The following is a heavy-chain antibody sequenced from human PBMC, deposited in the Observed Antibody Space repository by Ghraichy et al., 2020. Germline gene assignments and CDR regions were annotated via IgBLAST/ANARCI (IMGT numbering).Heavy chain of an antibody. CDR3: ARHYVPRITMIKSGYWFAFDI. Sequence: SETLSLTCTVSGGSISSYYWSWIRQPPGKGLEWIGYIYYSGSTNYNPSLKSRVTISVDTSKNQFSLKLSSVTAADTAVYYCARHYVPRITMIKSGYWFAFDIWGQGTMVTVSS. V-gene: IGHV4-59*08. CDR1: GGSISSYY. CDR2: IYYSGST. D-gene: IGHD3-22*01. J-gene: IGHJ3*02.